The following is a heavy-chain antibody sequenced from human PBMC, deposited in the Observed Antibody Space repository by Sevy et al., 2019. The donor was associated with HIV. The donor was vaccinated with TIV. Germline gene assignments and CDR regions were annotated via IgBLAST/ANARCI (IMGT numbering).Heavy chain of an antibody. Sequence: GGSLRLSCAASGFTFSSYAMHWVRQAPGKGLEWVAVISYDGSNKYYADSVKGRFTISRDNSKNTRYLQMNSLRAEDTAVYYCARSRYCTNGVCYLYYYYGMDVWGQGTTVTVSS. J-gene: IGHJ6*02. V-gene: IGHV3-30-3*01. CDR1: GFTFSSYA. D-gene: IGHD2-8*01. CDR2: ISYDGSNK. CDR3: ARSRYCTNGVCYLYYYYGMDV.